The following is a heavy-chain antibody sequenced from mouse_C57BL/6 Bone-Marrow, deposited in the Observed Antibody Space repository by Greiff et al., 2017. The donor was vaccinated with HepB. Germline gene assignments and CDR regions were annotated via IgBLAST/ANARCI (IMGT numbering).Heavy chain of an antibody. D-gene: IGHD2-5*01. CDR1: GYTFTDYY. Sequence: EVQLQQSGPELVKPGASVKISCKASGYTFTDYYMNWVKQSHGKSLEWIGDINPNNGGTSYNQKFKGKATLTVDKSSSTAYMELRSLTSEDSAVYYCARDYSNYFIAYWGQGTLVTVSA. CDR2: INPNNGGT. CDR3: ARDYSNYFIAY. V-gene: IGHV1-26*01. J-gene: IGHJ3*01.